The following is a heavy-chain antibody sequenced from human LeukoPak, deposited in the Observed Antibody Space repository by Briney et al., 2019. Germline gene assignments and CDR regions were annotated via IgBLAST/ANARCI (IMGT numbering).Heavy chain of an antibody. V-gene: IGHV3-23*01. D-gene: IGHD5-18*01. CDR2: ISGSGAYT. J-gene: IGHJ4*02. Sequence: GGSLRLSCGASGFTFSTYAMSWVRQASGTGLEWVSTISGSGAYTFYADSVKGRFTISRDNSKNTLYLQMNSLRDEDTAVYYCAKETGASYDYPLDYWGQGTLVTVSP. CDR3: AKETGASYDYPLDY. CDR1: GFTFSTYA.